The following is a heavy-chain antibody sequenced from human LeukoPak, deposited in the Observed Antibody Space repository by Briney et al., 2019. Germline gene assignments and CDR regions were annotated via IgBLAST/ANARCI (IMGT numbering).Heavy chain of an antibody. V-gene: IGHV4-59*01. CDR2: IYYSGST. CDR3: ARAGDYYYMDV. D-gene: IGHD3-10*01. Sequence: WVGYIYYSGSTNYNPSLKSRVTISVDTSKNQFSLKLSSVTAADTAVYYCARAGDYYYMDVWGKGTTVTVSS. J-gene: IGHJ6*03.